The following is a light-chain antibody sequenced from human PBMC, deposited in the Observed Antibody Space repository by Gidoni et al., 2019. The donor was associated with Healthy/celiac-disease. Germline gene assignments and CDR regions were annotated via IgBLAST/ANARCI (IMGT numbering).Light chain of an antibody. CDR1: QSVLYSSNNKNY. V-gene: IGKV4-1*01. Sequence: DIVMTQSPDSLAVSLGEGATINCKSSQSVLYSSNNKNYVAWYQQKPGQPPKLLIYWASTRDSGVPDRFSGSGSGTDFTLTISSLQAEDVAVYYCQQCYSTPHTFXXXTKVDIK. CDR3: QQCYSTPHT. CDR2: WAS. J-gene: IGKJ3*01.